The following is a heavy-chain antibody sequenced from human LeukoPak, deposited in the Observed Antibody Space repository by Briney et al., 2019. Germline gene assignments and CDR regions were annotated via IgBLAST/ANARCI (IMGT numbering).Heavy chain of an antibody. D-gene: IGHD3-10*01. Sequence: GGSLRLSCAASGFTFSSYAMHWVRQAPGKGLEGVAVISYDGSNKYYADSVKGRFTISRDNSKNTLHLQMNSLRAEDTAVYYCARGWFGESTFDYWGQGTLVTVSS. CDR3: ARGWFGESTFDY. CDR2: ISYDGSNK. J-gene: IGHJ4*02. CDR1: GFTFSSYA. V-gene: IGHV3-30*04.